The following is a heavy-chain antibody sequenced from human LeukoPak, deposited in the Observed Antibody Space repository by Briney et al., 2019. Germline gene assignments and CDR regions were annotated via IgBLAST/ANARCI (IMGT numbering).Heavy chain of an antibody. J-gene: IGHJ2*01. D-gene: IGHD4-23*01. CDR3: ARNSGRGEYYWYFDL. V-gene: IGHV3-74*01. CDR2: LSGDGSST. Sequence: GGSLRLSCAASGFTFSNYWIHWVRQAPGKGLVWVSRLSGDGSSTSYADSVKGRFTISRDNVKNTLFLQMNSLRADDTAVYYCARNSGRGEYYWYFDLWGPGTLVTVSS. CDR1: GFTFSNYW.